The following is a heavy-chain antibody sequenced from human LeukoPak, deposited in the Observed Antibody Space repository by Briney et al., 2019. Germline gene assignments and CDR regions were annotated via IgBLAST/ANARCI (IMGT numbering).Heavy chain of an antibody. J-gene: IGHJ6*02. CDR1: GGSISSYY. CDR2: IYYSGST. D-gene: IGHD2-15*01. Sequence: TSETLSLTCTVSGGSISSYYWSWIRQPPGKGLEWIGYIYYSGSTNYNPSLKSRVTVSVDTSKNQFCLKLSSVTAADPAVYYCARTRAGYCSGGSCPDYYYYGMDVWGQGTTVTVSS. V-gene: IGHV4-59*01. CDR3: ARTRAGYCSGGSCPDYYYYGMDV.